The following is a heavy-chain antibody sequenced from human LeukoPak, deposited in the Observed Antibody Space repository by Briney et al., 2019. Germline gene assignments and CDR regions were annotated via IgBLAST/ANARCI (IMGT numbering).Heavy chain of an antibody. D-gene: IGHD3-3*01. CDR3: ARQYDFWSGYPVGNWFDP. Sequence: GGSLRLSCAASGFTFSSYSMNWVRQAPGKGLEWVSSISSSSSYIYYADSVKGRFTISRDNAKNSLYLQMNSLRAEDTAVYYGARQYDFWSGYPVGNWFDPWGQGTLVTVSS. J-gene: IGHJ5*02. V-gene: IGHV3-21*01. CDR2: ISSSSSYI. CDR1: GFTFSSYS.